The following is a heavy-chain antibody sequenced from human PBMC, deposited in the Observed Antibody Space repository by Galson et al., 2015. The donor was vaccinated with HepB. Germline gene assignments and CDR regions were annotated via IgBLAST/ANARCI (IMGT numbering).Heavy chain of an antibody. Sequence: SVKVSCKASGYTFTGYYMHWVRQAPGQGLEWMGWINPNSGGTNYAQKFQGRVTMTRDTSISTAYMELSRLRSDDTAVYYCARVFVAEITIFGVVTQGYYYDGMDVWGQGTTVTVSS. CDR2: INPNSGGT. D-gene: IGHD3-3*01. CDR1: GYTFTGYY. J-gene: IGHJ6*02. CDR3: ARVFVAEITIFGVVTQGYYYDGMDV. V-gene: IGHV1-2*02.